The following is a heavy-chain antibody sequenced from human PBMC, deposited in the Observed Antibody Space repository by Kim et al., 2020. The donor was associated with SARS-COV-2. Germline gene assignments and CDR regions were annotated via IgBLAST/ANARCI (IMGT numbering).Heavy chain of an antibody. CDR1: GYTFTSYA. CDR3: ARSFARIAAAGSLFDY. Sequence: ASVKVSCKASGYTFTSYAMHWVRQAPGQRLEWMGWINAGNGNTKYSQKFQGRVTITRDTSASTAYMELSSLRSEDTAVYYCARSFARIAAAGSLFDYWGQGTLVTVSS. D-gene: IGHD6-13*01. V-gene: IGHV1-3*01. J-gene: IGHJ4*02. CDR2: INAGNGNT.